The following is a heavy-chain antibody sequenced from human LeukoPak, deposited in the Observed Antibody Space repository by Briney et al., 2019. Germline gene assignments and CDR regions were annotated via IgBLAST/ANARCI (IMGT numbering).Heavy chain of an antibody. Sequence: GGSLRLSCVASGFTFSGYYMSWVRQAPGKGLEWVSVIYTGGTTHYADSVKGRFTISRDNAKNTLYLQMKSLRVKDTAVYYCARRKVVSAYLYGMDVWGQGTTVTVSS. CDR3: ARRKVVSAYLYGMDV. CDR1: GFTFSGYY. CDR2: IYTGGTT. V-gene: IGHV3-66*01. J-gene: IGHJ6*02. D-gene: IGHD2-2*01.